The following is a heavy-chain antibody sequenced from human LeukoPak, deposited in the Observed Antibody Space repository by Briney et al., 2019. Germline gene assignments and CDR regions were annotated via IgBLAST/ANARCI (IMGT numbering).Heavy chain of an antibody. J-gene: IGHJ4*02. V-gene: IGHV4-30-4*01. CDR2: IYYSGST. CDR1: GGSISSDNYY. CDR3: AREYTSSWYAYFDY. D-gene: IGHD6-13*01. Sequence: SETLSHTCTVSGGSISSDNYYWSWVRQPPGKGLEWIGYIYYSGSTYYNPSLKSRVTISVDTSKNQFSLTLSSVTAADTAVYYCAREYTSSWYAYFDYWGQGTLVTVSS.